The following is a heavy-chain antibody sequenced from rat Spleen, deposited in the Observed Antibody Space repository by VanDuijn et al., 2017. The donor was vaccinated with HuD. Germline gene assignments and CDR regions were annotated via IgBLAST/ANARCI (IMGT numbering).Heavy chain of an antibody. CDR3: ARHQTGYDWYFDF. CDR1: GFTFRDYN. J-gene: IGHJ1*01. Sequence: EVQLVESGGGLVQPGRSLKISCAASGFTFRDYNMAWVRQAPKKGLEWVATISYDGSSPYYRDSVKGRFTISRDNGKSTLYLQMDSLRSEDTATYYCARHQTGYDWYFDFWGPGTMVTVSS. CDR2: ISYDGSSP. V-gene: IGHV5-7*01. D-gene: IGHD1-4*01.